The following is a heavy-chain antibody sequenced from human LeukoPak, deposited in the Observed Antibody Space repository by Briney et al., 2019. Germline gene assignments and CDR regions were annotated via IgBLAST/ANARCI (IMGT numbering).Heavy chain of an antibody. CDR2: IYYSGST. CDR3: ARDGAQLGAFDI. Sequence: SETLSLTCTVSGDSINNYYWSWIRQPPGKGLEWIGYIYYSGSTNYNPSLKSRVTISVDTSKNQFSLKLSSVTAADTAVYYCARDGAQLGAFDIWGQGTMVTVSS. CDR1: GDSINNYY. V-gene: IGHV4-59*12. D-gene: IGHD4/OR15-4a*01. J-gene: IGHJ3*02.